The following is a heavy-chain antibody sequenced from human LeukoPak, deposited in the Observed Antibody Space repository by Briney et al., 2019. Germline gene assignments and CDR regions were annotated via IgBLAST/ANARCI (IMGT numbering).Heavy chain of an antibody. CDR2: IYYSGST. Sequence: PSETLSLTCTVSGGSISSSSYYWGWIRQPPGKGLEWIGSIYYSGSTYYNPSLKSRVTISVDTSKNQFSLKLSSVTAADTAVYYCARQSADSSGWLDFDYWGQGTLVTVSS. D-gene: IGHD6-19*01. J-gene: IGHJ4*02. CDR1: GGSISSSSYY. V-gene: IGHV4-39*01. CDR3: ARQSADSSGWLDFDY.